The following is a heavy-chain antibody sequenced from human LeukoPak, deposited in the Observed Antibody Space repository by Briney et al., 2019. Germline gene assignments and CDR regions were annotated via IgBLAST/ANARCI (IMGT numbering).Heavy chain of an antibody. CDR2: ISYSGGST. V-gene: IGHV3-23*01. J-gene: IGHJ4*02. Sequence: PGGSLRLSCAVSGFTFSNYAMNWVRQAPGKGREWVSVISYSGGSTNYADSVKGRFTISRDNSKKTLYLQMNSLRAEDTAVYYCANGRDYFDFWGQGTLVTVSS. CDR1: GFTFSNYA. CDR3: ANGRDYFDF.